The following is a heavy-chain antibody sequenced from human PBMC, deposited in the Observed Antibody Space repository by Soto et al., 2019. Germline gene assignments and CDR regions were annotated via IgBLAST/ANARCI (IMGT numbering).Heavy chain of an antibody. CDR3: ARDLITGTTPLSYYYYYGMDV. CDR1: GYTFTSYG. D-gene: IGHD1-20*01. Sequence: ASVKVSCKASGYTFTSYGISWVRQAPGQGLEWMGWISAYNGNTNYAQKLQGRVTMTTDTSTSTAYMELRSLRSDDTAVYYCARDLITGTTPLSYYYYYGMDVWGQGTTVTVSS. V-gene: IGHV1-18*01. J-gene: IGHJ6*02. CDR2: ISAYNGNT.